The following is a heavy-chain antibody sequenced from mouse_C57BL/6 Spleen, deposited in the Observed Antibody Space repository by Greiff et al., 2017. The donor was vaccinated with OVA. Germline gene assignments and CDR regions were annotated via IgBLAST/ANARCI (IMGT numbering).Heavy chain of an antibody. V-gene: IGHV10-1*01. Sequence: EVQLVESGGGLVQPKGSLKLSCAASGFSFNTYAMNWVRQAPGKGLEWVARIRSKSNNYATYYADSVKDRFTISRDDSESMLYLQMNNLKTEDTAMYYCVRQDGSSYYFDYWGQGTTLTVSS. J-gene: IGHJ2*01. D-gene: IGHD1-1*01. CDR2: IRSKSNNYAT. CDR1: GFSFNTYA. CDR3: VRQDGSSYYFDY.